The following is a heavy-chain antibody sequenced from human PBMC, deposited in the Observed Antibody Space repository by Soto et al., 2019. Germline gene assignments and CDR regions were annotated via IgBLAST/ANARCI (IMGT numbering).Heavy chain of an antibody. CDR2: IYNSGDNT. CDR1: GFTFTNDA. J-gene: IGHJ2*01. D-gene: IGHD6-25*01. CDR3: VIEGCSDRRDLHSFPTRRSSDL. V-gene: IGHV3-23*01. Sequence: GGSLRLSCAASGFTFTNDAMSCVRQAPGKGLEWISSIYNSGDNTYYADSVRGRFTISRDKSKNTLYVEMNSLRAEDTAVYYFVIEGCSDRRDLHSFPTRRSSDL.